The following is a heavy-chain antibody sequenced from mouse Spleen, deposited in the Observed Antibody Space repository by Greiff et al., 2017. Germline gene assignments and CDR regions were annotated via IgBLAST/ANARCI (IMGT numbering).Heavy chain of an antibody. CDR3: AREDGDYEGYYAMDY. J-gene: IGHJ4*01. V-gene: IGHV1-78*01. D-gene: IGHD2-13*01. CDR1: GYTFTDHT. CDR2: IYPRDGST. Sequence: QVQLQQSDAELVKPGASVKISCKVSGYTFTDHTIHWMKQRPEQGLEWIGYIYPRDGSTKYNEKFKGKATLTADKSSSTAYMQLNSLTSEDSAVYFCAREDGDYEGYYAMDYWGQGTSVTVSS.